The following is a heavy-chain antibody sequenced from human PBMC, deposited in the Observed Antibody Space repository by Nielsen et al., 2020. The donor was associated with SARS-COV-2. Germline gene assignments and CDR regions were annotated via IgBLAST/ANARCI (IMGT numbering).Heavy chain of an antibody. CDR1: GYTFTSYG. CDR2: ISAYNGNT. Sequence: GESLKISCKASGYTFTSYGISWVRQDPGQGLEWMGWISAYNGNTNYAQKLQGRVTMTTDTSTSTAYMELRSLRSDDTAVYYCARGVVVPAAMSYYYYGMDVWGQGTTVTVSS. D-gene: IGHD2-2*01. V-gene: IGHV1-18*01. CDR3: ARGVVVPAAMSYYYYGMDV. J-gene: IGHJ6*02.